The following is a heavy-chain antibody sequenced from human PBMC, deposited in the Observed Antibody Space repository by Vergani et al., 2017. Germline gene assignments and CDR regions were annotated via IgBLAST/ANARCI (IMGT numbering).Heavy chain of an antibody. Sequence: QVQLVQSGAEVKKPGASVKVSCKASGYTFTSYYMHWVRQAPGQGLEWMGIINPSGGSTSYAQKFQGRVTMTRDTYTSTVYMELSSLRSEDTAVYYCARDYYSSSSGNNWFDPWGQGTLVTVSS. V-gene: IGHV1-46*01. J-gene: IGHJ5*02. CDR3: ARDYYSSSSGNNWFDP. CDR2: INPSGGST. CDR1: GYTFTSYY. D-gene: IGHD6-6*01.